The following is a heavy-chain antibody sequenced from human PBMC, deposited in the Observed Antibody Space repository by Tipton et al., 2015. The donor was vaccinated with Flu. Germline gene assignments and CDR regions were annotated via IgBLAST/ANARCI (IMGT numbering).Heavy chain of an antibody. D-gene: IGHD3-3*01. CDR2: ISGSGGST. V-gene: IGHV3-23*04. CDR1: GFTFSSYS. CDR3: AKDWGSITIFGVVDY. J-gene: IGHJ4*02. Sequence: QLVQSGGGLVKPGGSLRLSCAASGFTFSSYSMNWVRQAPGKGLEWVSAISGSGGSTYYADSVKGRFTISRDNSKNTLYLQMNSLRAEDTAVYYCAKDWGSITIFGVVDYWGQGTLVTVSS.